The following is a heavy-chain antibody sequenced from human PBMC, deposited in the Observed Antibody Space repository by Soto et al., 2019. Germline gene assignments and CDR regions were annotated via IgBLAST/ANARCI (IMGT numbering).Heavy chain of an antibody. D-gene: IGHD6-13*01. CDR1: GFTVNNNY. V-gene: IGHV3-53*01. CDR3: ASWYLKLRTSWFHFYYGMDV. J-gene: IGHJ6*02. Sequence: EVQLVESGGGLIQPGGSLRLSCAASGFTVNNNYLTWVRQAPGKGLEWVSIIYSGGGTYYADSVKGRFTIYRDNSKNTLYLQMNSLRAEDTAVYYCASWYLKLRTSWFHFYYGMDVWGQGTTVTVSS. CDR2: IYSGGGT.